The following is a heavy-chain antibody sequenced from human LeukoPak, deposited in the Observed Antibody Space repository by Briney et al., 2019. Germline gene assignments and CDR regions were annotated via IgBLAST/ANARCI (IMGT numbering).Heavy chain of an antibody. J-gene: IGHJ6*02. CDR2: IKQDESEK. V-gene: IGHV3-7*03. CDR1: GFTFSNYW. CDR3: ARVQYYDFWSGTHGDV. D-gene: IGHD3-3*01. Sequence: PGGSLRLSCAASGFTFSNYWMSWVRQAPGKGLEWVTNIKQDESEKYYVDSVKGRFTVSRDNAKNSLYLQMNSLRAEDTAVYYCARVQYYDFWSGTHGDVWGQGTTVTVSS.